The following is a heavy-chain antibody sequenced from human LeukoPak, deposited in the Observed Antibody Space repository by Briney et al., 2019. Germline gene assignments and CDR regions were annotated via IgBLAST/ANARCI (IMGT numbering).Heavy chain of an antibody. D-gene: IGHD3-22*01. V-gene: IGHV4-30-2*01. CDR1: GGSISSGGYY. CDR2: IYHSGST. Sequence: SQTLSLTCTVSGGSISSGGYYWSWIRQPPGKGLEWIGYIYHSGSTYYNPSLKSRVTISVDRSKNQFSLKLSSVTATDTAVYYCARDPINDSSGGGADYWGQGTLVTVSS. J-gene: IGHJ4*02. CDR3: ARDPINDSSGGGADY.